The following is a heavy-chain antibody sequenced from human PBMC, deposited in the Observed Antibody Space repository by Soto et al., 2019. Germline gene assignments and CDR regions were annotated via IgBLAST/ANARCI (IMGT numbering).Heavy chain of an antibody. CDR3: AKAKNDYNWDNRPPFDY. CDR1: GFTLRNYA. D-gene: IGHD1-20*01. V-gene: IGHV3-23*01. CDR2: ISANDVGA. J-gene: IGHJ4*02. Sequence: GGSLRLSCEASGFTLRNYAMTWIRQAPGKGLEWVSLISANDVGAYYAESVKTRFTISTDQSRNTVYLQMDSLRADDTAIYYCAKAKNDYNWDNRPPFDYWGQGTLVTVSS.